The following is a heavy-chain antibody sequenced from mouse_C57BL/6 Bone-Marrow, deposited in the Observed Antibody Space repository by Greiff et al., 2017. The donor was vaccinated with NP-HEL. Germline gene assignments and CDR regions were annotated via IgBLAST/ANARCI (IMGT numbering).Heavy chain of an antibody. CDR1: GYTFTSYT. CDR3: ARFHLYAMDY. CDR2: INPSSGYT. J-gene: IGHJ4*01. V-gene: IGHV1-4*01. Sequence: VQLQQSGAELARPGASVKMSCKASGYTFTSYTMHWVKQRPGQGLEWIGYINPSSGYTKYNQKFKDKATLTADKSSSTAYMQLSSLAYEGAADYYCARFHLYAMDYWGQGTSVTVSS.